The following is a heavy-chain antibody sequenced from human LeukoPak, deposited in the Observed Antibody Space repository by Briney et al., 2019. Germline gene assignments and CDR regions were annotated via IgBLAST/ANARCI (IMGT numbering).Heavy chain of an antibody. Sequence: SETLSLTCAVYGESLNGHYWSWIRQSPGKGLEWIGEGSERGGTKVNPSLKSRVTISADTSKNQFSLKLSSVTAADTAVYYCTTSRLLPAAIHFYYYYFMDVWGTGTTVTVSS. CDR3: TTSRLLPAAIHFYYYYFMDV. D-gene: IGHD2-21*02. CDR2: GSERGGT. V-gene: IGHV4-34*01. J-gene: IGHJ6*03. CDR1: GESLNGHY.